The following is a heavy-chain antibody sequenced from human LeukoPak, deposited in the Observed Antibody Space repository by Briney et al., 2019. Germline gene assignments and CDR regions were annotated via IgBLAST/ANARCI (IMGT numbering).Heavy chain of an antibody. V-gene: IGHV3-30-3*01. J-gene: IGHJ6*02. CDR2: ISYDGSNK. CDR3: ARDETTVTPFYYGMDV. D-gene: IGHD4-17*01. CDR1: GFTFSSYA. Sequence: GGSLRLSCAASGFTFSSYAMHWVRQAPGKGLEWVAVISYDGSNKYYADSVKGRFTISRDNAKNSLYLQMNSLRAEDTAVYYCARDETTVTPFYYGMDVWGQGTTVTVSS.